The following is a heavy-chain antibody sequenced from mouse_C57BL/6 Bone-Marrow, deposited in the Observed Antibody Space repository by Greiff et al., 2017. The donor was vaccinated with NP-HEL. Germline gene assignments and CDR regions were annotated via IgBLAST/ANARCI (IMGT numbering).Heavy chain of an antibody. CDR1: GYTFTSYG. CDR3: ARSDYDGYFDV. CDR2: IYPRSGNT. Sequence: VHLVESGAELARPGASVKLSCKASGYTFTSYGISWVKQRTGQGLEWIGEIYPRSGNTYYNEKFKGKATLTADKSSSTAYMELRSLTSEDSAVYFCARSDYDGYFDVWGTGTTVTVSS. J-gene: IGHJ1*03. V-gene: IGHV1-81*01. D-gene: IGHD2-4*01.